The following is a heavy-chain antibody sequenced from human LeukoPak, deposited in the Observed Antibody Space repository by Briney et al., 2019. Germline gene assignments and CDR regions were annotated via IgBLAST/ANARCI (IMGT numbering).Heavy chain of an antibody. Sequence: SETLSPTCTVSGGSISSYYWSWIRQPPGKGLEWIGYIYYSGSTNYNPSLKSRVTMSVDTSKNQFSLKLSSVTAADTAVYYCARAVGSGSFQTYYYYMDVWGKGTTVTISS. J-gene: IGHJ6*03. CDR1: GGSISSYY. CDR3: ARAVGSGSFQTYYYYMDV. V-gene: IGHV4-59*12. D-gene: IGHD3-10*01. CDR2: IYYSGST.